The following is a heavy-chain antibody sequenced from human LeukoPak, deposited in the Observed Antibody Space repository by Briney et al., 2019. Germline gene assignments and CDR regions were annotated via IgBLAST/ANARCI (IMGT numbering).Heavy chain of an antibody. CDR3: ARTAGYSYGHGDY. Sequence: ASVTVSCKASGYTFTSYYMHWVREAPGQGLEALRIMNPSAGSTSYAQKLQCIFTMNRDMSTSTVYMELSSLRSEDTAVYYCARTAGYSYGHGDYWGQGTLVTVSS. V-gene: IGHV1-46*04. D-gene: IGHD5-18*01. CDR2: MNPSAGST. CDR1: GYTFTSYY. J-gene: IGHJ4*02.